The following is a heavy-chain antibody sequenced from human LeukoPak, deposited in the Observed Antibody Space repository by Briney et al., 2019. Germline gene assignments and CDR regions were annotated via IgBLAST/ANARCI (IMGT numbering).Heavy chain of an antibody. J-gene: IGHJ5*02. CDR2: IYYSGST. Sequence: SETLSLTCTVSGGSISSYYWSWIRQPPGKGLKWIGYIYYSGSTNYNPSLKSRVAISVDTSKNQFSLKLSSVTAADTAVYYCARLYGELWYWFDPWGQGTLVTVSS. D-gene: IGHD4-17*01. CDR3: ARLYGELWYWFDP. CDR1: GGSISSYY. V-gene: IGHV4-59*08.